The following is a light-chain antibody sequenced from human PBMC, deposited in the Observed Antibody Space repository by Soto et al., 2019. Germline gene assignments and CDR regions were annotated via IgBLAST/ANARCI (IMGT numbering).Light chain of an antibody. Sequence: ETVMTQSPATLSVSPGERATLSCRATQSVRDKVAWYQQKPGQAPRLLIYGASTRANGIPARFSGSGSGAEFTLTISSLQSEDSAVYYCQKYKKWFSITFGQGTRLEIK. CDR2: GAS. J-gene: IGKJ5*01. V-gene: IGKV3-15*01. CDR3: QKYKKWFSIT. CDR1: QSVRDK.